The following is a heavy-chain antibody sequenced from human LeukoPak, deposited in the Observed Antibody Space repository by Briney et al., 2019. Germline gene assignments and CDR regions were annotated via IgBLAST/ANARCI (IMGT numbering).Heavy chain of an antibody. V-gene: IGHV4-59*08. CDR3: ARWAYSTDWYQYFDK. Sequence: SETLSLTCTVSGGSISSYYWSWIRQPPGKGLEWIGYIYYSGSTNYNPSLKSRVTISVDTSKNQFSLKLSSVTAADTAVYYCARWAYSTDWYQYFDKWGQGTLVTVSS. D-gene: IGHD6-19*01. J-gene: IGHJ4*02. CDR2: IYYSGST. CDR1: GGSISSYY.